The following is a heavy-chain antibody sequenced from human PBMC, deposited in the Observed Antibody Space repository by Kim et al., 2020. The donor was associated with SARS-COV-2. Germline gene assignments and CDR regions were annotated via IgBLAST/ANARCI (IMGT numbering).Heavy chain of an antibody. J-gene: IGHJ4*02. D-gene: IGHD4-17*01. Sequence: ASVKVSCKASGYTFTNYAMNWVRQAPGQGLEWMGWINTNTGNPTYAQDFTGRFVFSLDTSVSTAYLQISSLKAEDTAVYYCARDLYGGNSHGDYWGQGTLVTVSS. CDR2: INTNTGNP. CDR1: GYTFTNYA. CDR3: ARDLYGGNSHGDY. V-gene: IGHV7-4-1*02.